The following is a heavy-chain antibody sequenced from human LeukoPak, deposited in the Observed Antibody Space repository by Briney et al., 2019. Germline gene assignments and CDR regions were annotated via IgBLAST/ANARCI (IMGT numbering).Heavy chain of an antibody. CDR3: ARDTHCSGGSCYPPMGFDP. D-gene: IGHD2-15*01. V-gene: IGHV1-18*04. CDR1: GYTFTSYG. Sequence: ASVTVSFKASGYTFTSYGISWVRQAPGQGLEWMGWISAYNGNTNYAQKLQGRVTMTTDTSTSTAYMELRSLRSDDTAVYYCARDTHCSGGSCYPPMGFDPWGQGTLVTVSS. J-gene: IGHJ5*02. CDR2: ISAYNGNT.